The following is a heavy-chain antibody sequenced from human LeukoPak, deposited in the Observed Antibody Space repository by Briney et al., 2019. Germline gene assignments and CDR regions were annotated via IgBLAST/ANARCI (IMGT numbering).Heavy chain of an antibody. CDR1: GGTFSSYA. Sequence: SVKVSCKASGGTFSSYAISWVRQAPGQGLEWMGGIIPIFGTANYAQKFQGRVTITTDESTSTAYMELSSLRSEDTAVYYCASGPSLLGATTFDYWGQGTLVTVSS. CDR3: ASGPSLLGATTFDY. J-gene: IGHJ4*02. D-gene: IGHD1-26*01. V-gene: IGHV1-69*05. CDR2: IIPIFGTA.